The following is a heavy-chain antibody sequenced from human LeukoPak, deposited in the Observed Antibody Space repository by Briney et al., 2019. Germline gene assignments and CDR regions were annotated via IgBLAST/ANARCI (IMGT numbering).Heavy chain of an antibody. CDR1: GYTFTSYY. V-gene: IGHV1-18*04. CDR3: AREGEGGSGWYYFDY. CDR2: ISAYNGNT. D-gene: IGHD6-19*01. Sequence: VASVKVSCKASGYTFTSYYMHWVRQAPGQGLEWMGWISAYNGNTNYAQKLQGRVTMTTDTSTSTAYMELRSLRSDDTAVYYCAREGEGGSGWYYFDYWGQGTLVTVSS. J-gene: IGHJ4*02.